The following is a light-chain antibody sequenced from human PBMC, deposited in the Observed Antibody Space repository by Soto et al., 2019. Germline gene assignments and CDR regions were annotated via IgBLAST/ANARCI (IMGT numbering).Light chain of an antibody. V-gene: IGKV1-33*01. J-gene: IGKJ5*01. CDR2: DAI. CDR1: QDISNY. CDR3: QQYESLPIT. Sequence: DTQMTQCTSSLSSSVGDRVTMSFQASQDISNYLNWYQQKPGKAPKLLIYDAINLERGVPSRFSGNESGTDFTFTINSLQPEDIATYYCQQYESLPITFGQGTRLEIK.